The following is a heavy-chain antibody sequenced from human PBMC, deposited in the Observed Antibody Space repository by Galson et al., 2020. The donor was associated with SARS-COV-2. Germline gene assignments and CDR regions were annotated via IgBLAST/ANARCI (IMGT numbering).Heavy chain of an antibody. D-gene: IGHD1-1*01. CDR1: GGTFSSSD. CDR3: VRGEVQTLDY. J-gene: IGHJ4*02. Sequence: SVTVSCKASGGTFSSSDFNCVRHAPGQGLEWLRGFIHVFHTATYAQKFQGRVKITADEPTTTAYMELTSLRSDDTAVYFCVRGEVQTLDYWGQGTLVTVSS. CDR2: FIHVFHTA. V-gene: IGHV1-69*13.